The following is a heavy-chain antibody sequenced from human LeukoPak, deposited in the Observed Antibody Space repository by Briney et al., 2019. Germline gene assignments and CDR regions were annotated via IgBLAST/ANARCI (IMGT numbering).Heavy chain of an antibody. CDR1: GGSISSYY. J-gene: IGHJ4*02. CDR2: IYTSGST. V-gene: IGHV4-4*07. Sequence: SETLSLTCTVSGGSISSYYWGWIRQPAGKGLEWIGRIYTSGSTNYNPSLKSRVTMSVDTSKNQFSLKLSSVTAADTAVYYCARDSVAATPFDYWGQGTLVTVSS. CDR3: ARDSVAATPFDY. D-gene: IGHD2-15*01.